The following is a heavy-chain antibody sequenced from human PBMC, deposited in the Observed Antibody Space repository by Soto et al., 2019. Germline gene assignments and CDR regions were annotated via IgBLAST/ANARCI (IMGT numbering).Heavy chain of an antibody. D-gene: IGHD6-13*01. Sequence: GGSLRLSCAASGFTFSSYAMHWVRQAPGKGLEWVAVISYDGSNKYYADSVKGRFTISRDNSKNTLYLQMNSLRAEDTAVYYCARDYSSSWYPVGFDYWGQGTLVTVSS. CDR1: GFTFSSYA. V-gene: IGHV3-30-3*01. CDR2: ISYDGSNK. J-gene: IGHJ4*02. CDR3: ARDYSSSWYPVGFDY.